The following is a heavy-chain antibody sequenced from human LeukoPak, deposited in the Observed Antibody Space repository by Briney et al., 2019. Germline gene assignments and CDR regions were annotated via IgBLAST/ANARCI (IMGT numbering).Heavy chain of an antibody. CDR2: ISYDGSNK. V-gene: IGHV3-30*04. Sequence: GGSLRLSCAASGFTFSSYAMHWVRQAPGKGLEWVAVISYDGSNKYYADSVKGRFTISRDNSKNTLYLQMNSLRAEDTAVYYCAREEELVLTGYYDYYYYGMDVWAKGPRSPSP. D-gene: IGHD3-9*01. CDR1: GFTFSSYA. J-gene: IGHJ6*02. CDR3: AREEELVLTGYYDYYYYGMDV.